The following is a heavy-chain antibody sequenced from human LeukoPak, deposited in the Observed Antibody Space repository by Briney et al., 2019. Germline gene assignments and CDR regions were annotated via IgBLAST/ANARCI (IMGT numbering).Heavy chain of an antibody. J-gene: IGHJ4*02. CDR1: GGSISSGSYY. V-gene: IGHV4-61*02. CDR3: ARVYGDYAIYYFDY. CDR2: IYTSGST. Sequence: PSQTLSLTCTVSGGSISSGSYYSSWIRQPAGKGLEWIGRIYTSGSTNYNPSLKSRVTISVDTSKNQFSLKLSSVTAADTAVYYCARVYGDYAIYYFDYWGQGTLVTVSS. D-gene: IGHD4-17*01.